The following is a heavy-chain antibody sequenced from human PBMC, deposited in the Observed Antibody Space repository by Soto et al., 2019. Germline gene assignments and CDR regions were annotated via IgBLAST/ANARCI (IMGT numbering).Heavy chain of an antibody. Sequence: SETLSLTXTVSGGSISSYYWSWIRQPPGKGLEWIGYIYYSGSTNYNPSLKSRVTISVDTSKNQFSLKLSSVTAADTAVYYCARARSYQYYYYYYGMDVWGQGTTVTVSS. CDR2: IYYSGST. CDR1: GGSISSYY. J-gene: IGHJ6*02. CDR3: ARARSYQYYYYYYGMDV. V-gene: IGHV4-59*01. D-gene: IGHD1-26*01.